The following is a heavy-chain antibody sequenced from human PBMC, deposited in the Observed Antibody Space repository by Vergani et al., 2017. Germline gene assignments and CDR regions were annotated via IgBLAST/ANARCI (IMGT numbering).Heavy chain of an antibody. CDR1: GFTFSTYA. D-gene: IGHD3-22*01. J-gene: IGHJ4*02. Sequence: EVQLLEPGGGLVQPGGSLRLSCAASGFTFSTYAMTWVRPAPGKGLEWGSTISSDGGSTYYADSVKGRFTISRDNSKNTLSLQMNSLTAEDTAIYYCAGPQGTSAYYYGGFDYWGQGILVTVSS. V-gene: IGHV3-23*01. CDR2: ISSDGGST. CDR3: AGPQGTSAYYYGGFDY.